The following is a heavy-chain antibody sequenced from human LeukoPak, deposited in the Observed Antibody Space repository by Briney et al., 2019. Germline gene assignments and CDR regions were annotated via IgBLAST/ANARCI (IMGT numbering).Heavy chain of an antibody. CDR2: ISYDGSNK. CDR1: GFTFSSYG. V-gene: IGHV3-30*18. D-gene: IGHD5-18*01. CDR3: AKDTAMVT. J-gene: IGHJ4*02. Sequence: GGSLRLSCAASGFTFSSYGMHWVRQAPGKGLEWVAVISYDGSNKYYADSVKGRFTISRDNSKNTLYLQMNSLRVEDTAVYYCAKDTAMVTWGQGTLVTVSS.